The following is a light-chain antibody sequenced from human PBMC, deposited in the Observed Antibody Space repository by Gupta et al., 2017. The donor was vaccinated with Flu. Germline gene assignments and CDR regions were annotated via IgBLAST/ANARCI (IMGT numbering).Light chain of an antibody. J-gene: IGKJ1*01. Sequence: WRASQSFSSNYLVWYQQKPGQAPRLLNYDGSKRATGIPDRFSGSGSGTDFTLTISRLEPEDFAVYFCQQDGSSLPWTFGQGTKVE. CDR2: DGS. V-gene: IGKV3-20*01. CDR1: QSFSSNY. CDR3: QQDGSSLPWT.